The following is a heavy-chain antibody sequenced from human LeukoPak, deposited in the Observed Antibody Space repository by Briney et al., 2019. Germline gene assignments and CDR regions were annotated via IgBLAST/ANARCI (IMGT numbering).Heavy chain of an antibody. CDR3: AKTATVPHHYYYYMDV. V-gene: IGHV3-30*02. CDR2: IRYDGTNK. Sequence: GGSLRLSCAASGFTFSSYGMHWVRQAPGKGLEWVAFIRYDGTNKYYADSVRGLFTISRDNSKNTLYLQMNSLRAEDTAVYCCAKTATVPHHYYYYMDVWGKGATVTVSS. J-gene: IGHJ6*03. CDR1: GFTFSSYG. D-gene: IGHD4-17*01.